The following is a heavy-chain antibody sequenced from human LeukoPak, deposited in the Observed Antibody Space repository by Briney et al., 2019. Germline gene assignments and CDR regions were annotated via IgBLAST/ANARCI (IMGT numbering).Heavy chain of an antibody. Sequence: GGSLRLSCAASGFTFDDYGLSWVRQAPGKGLEWVSGINWNGGSTGYADSVKGRFTISRDNAKNSLYLQMNSLRAEDTALYYCARDGDSSSSGWGYYYYYSMDVWGKGTTVTVSS. V-gene: IGHV3-20*04. CDR3: ARDGDSSSSGWGYYYYYSMDV. CDR1: GFTFDDYG. CDR2: INWNGGST. D-gene: IGHD6-6*01. J-gene: IGHJ6*03.